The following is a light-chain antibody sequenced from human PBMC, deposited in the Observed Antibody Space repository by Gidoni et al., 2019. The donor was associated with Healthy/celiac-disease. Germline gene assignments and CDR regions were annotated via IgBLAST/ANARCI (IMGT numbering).Light chain of an antibody. CDR3: QQRSNWPET. CDR2: DAS. CDR1: QSVSSY. V-gene: IGKV3-11*01. J-gene: IGKJ2*01. Sequence: IVLTQSPAPLSLSPGERATLSCRASQSVSSYLAWYQQKPGQAPRLLIYDASNRATGIPARCSGSGSGTDFTLTSSSLEPEDFAVYYWQQRSNWPETFGQGTKLEIK.